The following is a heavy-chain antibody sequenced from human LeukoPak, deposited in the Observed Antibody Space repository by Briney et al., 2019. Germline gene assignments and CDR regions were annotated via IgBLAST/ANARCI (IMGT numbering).Heavy chain of an antibody. CDR1: GDTFTSYW. J-gene: IGHJ4*02. CDR2: IYPGDSDT. V-gene: IGHV5-51*01. D-gene: IGHD6-19*01. Sequence: GESLKISCQSSGDTFTSYWIGWVRQMPGKGLQWMGIIYPGDSDTTYSPSFQGQVTISADKSISTAYLQWSSLKASDTAIYYCARQSVAGDYWGQGTLVTVSS. CDR3: ARQSVAGDY.